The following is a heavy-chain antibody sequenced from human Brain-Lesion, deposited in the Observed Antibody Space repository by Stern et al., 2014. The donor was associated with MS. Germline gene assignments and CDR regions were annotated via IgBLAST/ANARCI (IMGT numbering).Heavy chain of an antibody. J-gene: IGHJ6*02. D-gene: IGHD3-3*01. V-gene: IGHV3-7*01. CDR2: IKADGTAK. CDR1: GFTFGNYW. Sequence: EVQLVQSGGGLVQPGGSLTISCTAAGFTFGNYWMTWVRQAPGKGLEWVANIKADGTAKNYVDSVKGRFTISRDNARNSLYLKMHSLRGEDTALYYCARVYNTIYGIVTQRGSGMDVWGQGTTVIVSS. CDR3: ARVYNTIYGIVTQRGSGMDV.